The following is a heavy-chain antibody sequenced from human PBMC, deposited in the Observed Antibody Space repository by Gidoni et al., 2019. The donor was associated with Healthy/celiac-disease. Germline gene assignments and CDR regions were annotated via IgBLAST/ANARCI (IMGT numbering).Heavy chain of an antibody. Sequence: QVQLVESGGGVVQPGRSLRLSCAASGFTFSSYAMHWVRQAPGMGLEWVAVISYDGSNKYYADSVKGRFTISRDNSKNTLYLQMNSLRAEDTAVYYCAREAADLLDYWGQGTLVTVSS. CDR2: ISYDGSNK. V-gene: IGHV3-30*04. CDR3: AREAADLLDY. J-gene: IGHJ4*02. CDR1: GFTFSSYA. D-gene: IGHD3-9*01.